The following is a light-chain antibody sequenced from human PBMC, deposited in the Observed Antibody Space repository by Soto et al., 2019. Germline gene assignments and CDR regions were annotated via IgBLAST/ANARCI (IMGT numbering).Light chain of an antibody. CDR2: DAS. CDR3: QQFNNYPLT. CDR1: QGISSY. Sequence: DIQLTQSPSFLSASVGDRVTITCRASQGISSYLVWYQQKAGKAPKVLIYDASTLQSGVPSRFSGSGSGTEFTLTISSLQPEDFATYYCQQFNNYPLTFGGGTKVEIK. V-gene: IGKV1-9*01. J-gene: IGKJ4*01.